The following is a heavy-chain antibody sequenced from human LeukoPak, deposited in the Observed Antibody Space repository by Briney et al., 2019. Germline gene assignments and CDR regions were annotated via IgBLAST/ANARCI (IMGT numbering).Heavy chain of an antibody. D-gene: IGHD6-13*01. V-gene: IGHV1-18*01. CDR2: ISLYNGNT. Sequence: ASVKVSCKASGYAFSRITISWVRQAPGQGLEWMGWISLYNGNTNYAQKFQGSVTMTRDTSTTTVSMELRSLRSDDTTVYHCATPSSSYHDAFDIWGQGTMVTVSS. J-gene: IGHJ3*02. CDR1: GYAFSRIT. CDR3: ATPSSSYHDAFDI.